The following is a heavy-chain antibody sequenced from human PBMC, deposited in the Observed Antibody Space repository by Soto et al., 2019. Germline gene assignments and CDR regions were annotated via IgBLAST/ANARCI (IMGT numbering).Heavy chain of an antibody. V-gene: IGHV1-46*01. J-gene: IGHJ5*02. D-gene: IGHD2-2*01. Sequence: ASVKVSCKASGYTFTSYYMHWVRQAPGQGLEWMGIINPSGGSTSYAQKFQGRVTMARDTSTSTVYMELSSLRSEDTAMYYCARHSVVVPEHNWFDAWGQGTLVTVSS. CDR2: INPSGGST. CDR1: GYTFTSYY. CDR3: ARHSVVVPEHNWFDA.